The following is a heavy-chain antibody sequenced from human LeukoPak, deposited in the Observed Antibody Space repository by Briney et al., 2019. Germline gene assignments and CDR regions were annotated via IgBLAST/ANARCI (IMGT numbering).Heavy chain of an antibody. Sequence: GGSLRLSCAGSGFGLGSYNMYWIRQAPGKGLEWVTLISFNGNDKKYADSVKGRFTVSRDNPRNTVFLQMNSLRPEDTGLYYCARVYGSEIDYWGQGTQVIVSS. CDR2: ISFNGNDK. V-gene: IGHV3-30*04. CDR3: ARVYGSEIDY. D-gene: IGHD3-10*01. J-gene: IGHJ4*02. CDR1: GFGLGSYN.